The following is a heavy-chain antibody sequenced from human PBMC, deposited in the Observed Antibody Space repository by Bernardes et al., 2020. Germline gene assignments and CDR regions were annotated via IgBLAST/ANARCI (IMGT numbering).Heavy chain of an antibody. D-gene: IGHD6-19*01. J-gene: IGHJ4*02. V-gene: IGHV3-23*01. CDR1: GFTFSSYA. CDR2: ISGSGGST. Sequence: GGSLRLSCAASGFTFSSYAMSWVRQAPGKGLEWVSAISGSGGSTYYADSVKGRFTISRDNSKNTLYLQMNSLRAEDTAVYYCAKDQDDGWLAGYFDYWGQGTLVTVSS. CDR3: AKDQDDGWLAGYFDY.